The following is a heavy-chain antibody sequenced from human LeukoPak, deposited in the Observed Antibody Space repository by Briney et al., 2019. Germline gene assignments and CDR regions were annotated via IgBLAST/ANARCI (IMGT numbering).Heavy chain of an antibody. D-gene: IGHD2-21*02. CDR3: ARARPARVVVTAIGLDY. CDR1: GGSFSGYY. CDR2: INHSGST. V-gene: IGHV4-34*01. J-gene: IGHJ4*02. Sequence: PSETLSLTCAVYGGSFSGYYWSWIRQPPGKGLEWIGEINHSGSTNYNPSLKSRVTISVDTSKNQFSLKLSSVTAADTAVYYCARARPARVVVTAIGLDYWGQGTLVTVSS.